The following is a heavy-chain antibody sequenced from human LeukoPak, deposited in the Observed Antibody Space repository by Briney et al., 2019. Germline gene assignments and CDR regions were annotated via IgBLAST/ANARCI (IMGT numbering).Heavy chain of an antibody. CDR2: INPNSGGT. J-gene: IGHJ4*02. D-gene: IGHD2-2*01. CDR3: ARMGYCNSTSCYPYFDY. CDR1: GYTFTGYY. V-gene: IGHV1-2*02. Sequence: ASVKVSCKASGYTFTGYYMHWVRQAPGQGLEWMGWINPNSGGTNYAQKFQGRVTMTRDTSISTAYMELSRLRSDDTAVYYCARMGYCNSTSCYPYFDYWGQGTLVTVSS.